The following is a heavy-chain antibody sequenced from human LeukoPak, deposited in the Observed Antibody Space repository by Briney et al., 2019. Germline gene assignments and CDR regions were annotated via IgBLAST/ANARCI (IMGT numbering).Heavy chain of an antibody. CDR3: ARARTAVAGTLFGY. V-gene: IGHV4-34*01. Sequence: SETLSLTCAVYGGSFSGYYWSWIRQPPGKGLEWIGEINHSGSTNYNPSLKSRVTISVDTSKNQFSLKLSSVTAADTAVYYCARARTAVAGTLFGYWGQGTLVTVSS. CDR1: GGSFSGYY. D-gene: IGHD6-19*01. J-gene: IGHJ4*02. CDR2: INHSGST.